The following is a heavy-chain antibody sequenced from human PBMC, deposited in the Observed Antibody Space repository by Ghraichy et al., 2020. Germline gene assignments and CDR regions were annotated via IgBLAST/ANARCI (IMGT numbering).Heavy chain of an antibody. CDR2: IEGDGSEK. Sequence: GGSLRLSCEDSGFTFNTYWMNWVRQVPGKGLEWVANIEGDGSEKNYVDSVKGRFTISRDNAKNSVFLQMDSLRVDDMGVYYCAGGSGWLIDYWGQGTLVTVSS. J-gene: IGHJ4*02. CDR1: GFTFNTYW. V-gene: IGHV3-7*04. D-gene: IGHD6-19*01. CDR3: AGGSGWLIDY.